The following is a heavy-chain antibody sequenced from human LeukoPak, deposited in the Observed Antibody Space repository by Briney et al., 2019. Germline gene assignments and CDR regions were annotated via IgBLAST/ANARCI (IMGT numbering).Heavy chain of an antibody. CDR2: IYSGGST. Sequence: GGSLRLSCAASGFTVSSNYMSWVRQAPGKGLEWVSVIYSGGSTYYADSVKGRFTISRDNSKNTLYLQMNSLRAEDTAVYYCAREDDYGDYRFNYWGQGTLVTVSS. J-gene: IGHJ4*02. CDR3: AREDDYGDYRFNY. V-gene: IGHV3-53*01. D-gene: IGHD4-17*01. CDR1: GFTVSSNY.